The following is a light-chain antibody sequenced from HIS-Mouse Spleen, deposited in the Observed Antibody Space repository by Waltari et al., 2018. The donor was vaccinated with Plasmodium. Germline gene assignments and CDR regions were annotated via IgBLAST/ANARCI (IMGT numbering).Light chain of an antibody. CDR3: QQYNSYSWT. Sequence: DIQMTQSPSTLSASVGDRVTITCRDSQSISRWLDWYQQKPGKAPKLLIYKASSLESGVPSRFSGSGSGTEFTLTISSLQPDDFATYYCQQYNSYSWTFGQGTKVEIK. J-gene: IGKJ1*01. V-gene: IGKV1-5*03. CDR1: QSISRW. CDR2: KAS.